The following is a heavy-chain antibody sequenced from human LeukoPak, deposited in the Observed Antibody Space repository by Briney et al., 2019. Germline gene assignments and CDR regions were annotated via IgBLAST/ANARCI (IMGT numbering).Heavy chain of an antibody. V-gene: IGHV1-2*02. J-gene: IGHJ4*02. D-gene: IGHD3-10*01. Sequence: ASVKVSCKASAYTFTGYYMHWVRQAPGQGLEWMGWIHPNSGGTNYAEKFQGRVTMTRDTSISTAYMELSRLRSDDTAVYFCARDLSYYGSGSYYFDYWGQGTLVTVSS. CDR2: IHPNSGGT. CDR1: AYTFTGYY. CDR3: ARDLSYYGSGSYYFDY.